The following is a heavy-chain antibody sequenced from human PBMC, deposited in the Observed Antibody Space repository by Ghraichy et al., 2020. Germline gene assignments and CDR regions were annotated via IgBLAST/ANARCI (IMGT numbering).Heavy chain of an antibody. CDR3: ARGPNYYDSTGHDFDY. Sequence: SETLSLTCTVSGGSISSYYWSWIRQPPGKGLEWIGYIYYSGSTNYNPSLKSRVTISVDTSKNQFSLKLSSVTAADTAVYYCARGPNYYDSTGHDFDYWGQGTLVTVSS. D-gene: IGHD3-22*01. CDR2: IYYSGST. CDR1: GGSISSYY. J-gene: IGHJ4*02. V-gene: IGHV4-59*01.